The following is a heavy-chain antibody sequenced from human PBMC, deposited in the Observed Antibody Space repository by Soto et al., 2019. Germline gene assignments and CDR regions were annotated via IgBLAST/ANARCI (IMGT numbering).Heavy chain of an antibody. D-gene: IGHD2-8*02. CDR1: GGSFSGYY. J-gene: IGHJ4*02. V-gene: IGHV4-34*01. CDR3: ARDKITGLFDY. CDR2: INHSGST. Sequence: QVQLQQWGAGLLKPSETLSLTCAVYGGSFSGYYWTWIRQPPGTGLEWIGEINHSGSTNYNPSLKSRVTIAVDTSKNQFSLKRTSVPAADTAVYYCARDKITGLFDYWGQGTLVTVSS.